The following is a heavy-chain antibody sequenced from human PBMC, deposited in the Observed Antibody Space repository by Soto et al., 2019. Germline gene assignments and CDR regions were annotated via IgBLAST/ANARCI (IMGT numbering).Heavy chain of an antibody. J-gene: IGHJ6*02. CDR3: TAHRSSLTMRRGVIIGDYYYNGMDV. Sequence: GGSLRLSCAASGFTVSSNYMSWVRQAPGKGLEWVSVIYSGGSTYYADSVKGRFTISRDNSKNTLYLQMNSLRAEDTAMYYCTAHRSSLTMRRGVIIGDYYYNGMDVWGQGTAVTVSS. CDR2: IYSGGST. CDR1: GFTVSSNY. D-gene: IGHD3-10*01. V-gene: IGHV3-66*01.